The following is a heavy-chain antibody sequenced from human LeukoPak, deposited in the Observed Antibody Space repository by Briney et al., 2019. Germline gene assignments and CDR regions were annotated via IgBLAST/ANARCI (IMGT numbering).Heavy chain of an antibody. D-gene: IGHD3-22*01. CDR2: IYYSGST. V-gene: IGHV4-31*03. CDR3: ARARSSSGYLFDY. CDR1: GGSISSGGYY. Sequence: SGTLSLTCTVSGGSISSGGYYWSWIRQHPEKGLEWIGYIYYSGSTYYNPSLKSRVTISVDTSKNQFSLKLSSVTAADTAVYYCARARSSSGYLFDYWGQGTLVTVSS. J-gene: IGHJ4*02.